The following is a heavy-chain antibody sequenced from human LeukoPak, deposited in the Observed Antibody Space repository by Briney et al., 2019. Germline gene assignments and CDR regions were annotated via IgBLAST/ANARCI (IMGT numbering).Heavy chain of an antibody. V-gene: IGHV4-38-2*02. CDR3: ARAAYCTNGVCYGNDY. CDR1: GYSISSGYY. D-gene: IGHD2-8*01. CDR2: IYHSGST. J-gene: IGHJ4*02. Sequence: SETLSLTCTVSGYSISSGYYWGWIRQPPGKGLEWIGSIYHSGSTYYNPSLESRVTISVDTSKNQFSLKLSSVTAADTAVYYCARAAYCTNGVCYGNDYWGQGTLVTVSS.